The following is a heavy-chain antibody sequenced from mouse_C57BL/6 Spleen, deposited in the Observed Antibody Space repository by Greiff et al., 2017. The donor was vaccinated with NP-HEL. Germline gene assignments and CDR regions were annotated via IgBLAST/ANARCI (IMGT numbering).Heavy chain of an antibody. CDR2: IYPGDGDT. D-gene: IGHD2-5*01. V-gene: IGHV1-82*01. Sequence: QVQLQQSGPELVKPGASVKISCKASGYAFSSSWMNWVKQRPGKGLEWIGRIYPGDGDTNYNGKFKGKATLTADKSSSTAYMQLSSLTSEDSAVYFCARDYYSNYYAMDYWGQGTSVTVSS. CDR3: ARDYYSNYYAMDY. J-gene: IGHJ4*01. CDR1: GYAFSSSW.